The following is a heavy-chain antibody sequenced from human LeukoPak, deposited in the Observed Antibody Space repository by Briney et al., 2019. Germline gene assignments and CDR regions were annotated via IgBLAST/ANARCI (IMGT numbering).Heavy chain of an antibody. Sequence: SVQVSCKASGGTFSSYAISWVRQAPGQGLEWMGRIIPILGIANYAQKFQGRVTMTRDTSISTAYMELSSLRSEDTAVYYCATGLNTPNDFWGQGTLVTVSS. CDR1: GGTFSSYA. D-gene: IGHD1-14*01. J-gene: IGHJ4*02. V-gene: IGHV1-69*04. CDR2: IIPILGIA. CDR3: ATGLNTPNDF.